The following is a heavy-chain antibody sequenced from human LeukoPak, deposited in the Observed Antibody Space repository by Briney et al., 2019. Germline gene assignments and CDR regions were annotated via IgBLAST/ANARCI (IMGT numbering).Heavy chain of an antibody. Sequence: PSETLSLTCAVYGGSFSTYYWSWIRQPPGKGLEWIGEINHSGGTNYSPSLKSRVTISVDTSKNQFSLKLSSVTAADTAVYYCASLNYDFWSGYYYGYAFDIWGQGTMVTVSS. CDR2: INHSGGT. CDR1: GGSFSTYY. CDR3: ASLNYDFWSGYYYGYAFDI. J-gene: IGHJ3*02. D-gene: IGHD3-3*01. V-gene: IGHV4-34*01.